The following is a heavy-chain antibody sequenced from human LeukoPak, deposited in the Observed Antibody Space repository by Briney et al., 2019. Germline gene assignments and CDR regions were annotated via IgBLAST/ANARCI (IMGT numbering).Heavy chain of an antibody. V-gene: IGHV3-48*03. CDR2: ISSSGSTI. CDR1: GFTFSSYE. Sequence: GGSLRLSCAASGFTFSSYEMNWVRQAPGKGLEWVSYISSSGSTIYYADSVKGRFTISRDNAKNSLYLQMNSLRAEDTAIYYCARDTYFDWSAENNFDYWGQGTLVTVSS. D-gene: IGHD3-9*01. CDR3: ARDTYFDWSAENNFDY. J-gene: IGHJ4*02.